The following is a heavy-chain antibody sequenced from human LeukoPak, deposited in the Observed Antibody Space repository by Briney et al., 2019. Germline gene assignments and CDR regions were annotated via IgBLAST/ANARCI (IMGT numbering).Heavy chain of an antibody. CDR3: ARWGAVAGTLAYYYMDV. V-gene: IGHV3-30*04. J-gene: IGHJ6*03. CDR1: GFTFSSYA. Sequence: GGSLRLSCAASGFTFSSYAMPWVRQAPGKGLEWVAVISYDGSNKYYADSVKGRFTISRDNSKNTLYLQMNSLRAEDTAVYYCARWGAVAGTLAYYYMDVWGKGTTVTVSS. CDR2: ISYDGSNK. D-gene: IGHD6-19*01.